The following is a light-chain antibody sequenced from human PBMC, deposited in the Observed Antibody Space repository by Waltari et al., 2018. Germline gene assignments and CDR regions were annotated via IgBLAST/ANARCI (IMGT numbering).Light chain of an antibody. CDR3: HSRETFSTRL. CDR1: SLRRYS. Sequence: SSDLTQDPSVSVALGQTVRITSQGDSLRRYSATWYQQRPGQAPILVLYGPGNRPSGIPDRFSGSTSGNTASLTITGAQAEDEADYYCHSRETFSTRLFGGGTRLTV. CDR2: GPG. J-gene: IGLJ2*01. V-gene: IGLV3-19*01.